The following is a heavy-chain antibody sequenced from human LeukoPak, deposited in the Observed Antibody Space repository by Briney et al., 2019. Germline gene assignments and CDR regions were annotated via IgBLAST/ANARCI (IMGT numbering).Heavy chain of an antibody. Sequence: ASVKVSCKASGYTFTGYYMHWVRQAPGRGLEWMGWINPNSGVTNYAQKVQGRVTTTTDTSTSTAYMELRSLRFDDTAVYYCARDQSVRLLQTSSTYFKHVFAIWGQGSMVTVSS. V-gene: IGHV1-2*02. CDR2: INPNSGVT. D-gene: IGHD6-13*01. J-gene: IGHJ3*02. CDR1: GYTFTGYY. CDR3: ARDQSVRLLQTSSTYFKHVFAI.